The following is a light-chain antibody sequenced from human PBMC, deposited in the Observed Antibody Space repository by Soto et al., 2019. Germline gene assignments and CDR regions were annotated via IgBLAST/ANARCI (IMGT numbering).Light chain of an antibody. V-gene: IGKV1-39*01. CDR3: QQSSSIPYT. CDR2: ATS. CDR1: QSISTY. Sequence: DIQMTQSPSSLSASVGDRVTIACRAGQSISTYLNWYQQKPGKAPKLLIYATSSLLSGVPSRFSGSGSGTDFTLTISSLQPEDFATYYCQQSSSIPYTFGQGTKLEIK. J-gene: IGKJ2*01.